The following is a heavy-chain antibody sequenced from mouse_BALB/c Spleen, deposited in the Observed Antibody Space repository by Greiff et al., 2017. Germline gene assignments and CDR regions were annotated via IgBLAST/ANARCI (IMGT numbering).Heavy chain of an antibody. Sequence: EVQLVESGPGLVKPSQSLSLTCSVTGYSITSGYYWNWIRQFPGNKLEWMGYISYDGSNNYNPSLKNRISITRDTSKNQFFLKLNSVTTEDTATYYCAREGGFIGAYWGQGTLVTVSA. CDR1: GYSITSGYY. CDR2: ISYDGSN. J-gene: IGHJ3*01. V-gene: IGHV3-6*02. CDR3: AREGGFIGAY. D-gene: IGHD1-1*01.